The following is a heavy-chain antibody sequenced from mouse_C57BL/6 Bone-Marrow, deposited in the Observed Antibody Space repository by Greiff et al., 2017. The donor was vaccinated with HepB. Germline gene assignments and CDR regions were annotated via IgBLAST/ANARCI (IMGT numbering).Heavy chain of an antibody. CDR3: AYYYGSKGYWYFDV. J-gene: IGHJ1*03. CDR1: GFNIKNTY. Sequence: VHVKHSVAELVRPGASVKLSCTASGFNIKNTYMHWVKQRPEQGLEWIGRIDPANGNTKYAPKFQGKATITAATSSNTAYLQLSSLTYEDTAIYYCAYYYGSKGYWYFDVWGTGTTVTVSS. V-gene: IGHV14-3*01. CDR2: IDPANGNT. D-gene: IGHD1-1*01.